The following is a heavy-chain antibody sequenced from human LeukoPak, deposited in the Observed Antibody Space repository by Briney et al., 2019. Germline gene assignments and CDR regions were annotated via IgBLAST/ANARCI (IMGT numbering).Heavy chain of an antibody. CDR2: INHSGST. D-gene: IGHD6-13*01. Sequence: SETLSLTCTVSGGSITSTFYWGWFRQPPGKGLEWIGEINHSGSTNYNPSLKSRVTISVDTSKNQFSLKLSSVTAADTAVYYCARSAPGIGYLHWGQGTLVTVSS. CDR3: ARSAPGIGYLH. J-gene: IGHJ1*01. CDR1: GGSITSTFY. V-gene: IGHV4-34*01.